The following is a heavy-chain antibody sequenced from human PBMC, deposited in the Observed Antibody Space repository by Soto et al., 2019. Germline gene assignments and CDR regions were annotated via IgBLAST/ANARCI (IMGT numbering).Heavy chain of an antibody. D-gene: IGHD1-26*01. Sequence: PGGSLRLSCAASGFTFSDYYMSWIRQAPGKGLEWVSFISSSTITIYYADSVKGRFTISRDNAKNSLFLQMNTLRAEDTAVYYCARTRPYLPTDWGQGTMVTVSS. CDR3: ARTRPYLPTD. J-gene: IGHJ3*01. V-gene: IGHV3-11*01. CDR2: ISSSTITI. CDR1: GFTFSDYY.